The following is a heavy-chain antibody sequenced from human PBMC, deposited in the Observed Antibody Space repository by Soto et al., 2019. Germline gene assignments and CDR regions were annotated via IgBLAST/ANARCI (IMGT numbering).Heavy chain of an antibody. D-gene: IGHD3-22*01. CDR2: VYYTGST. CDR3: ARGRTVRNYADDSSDYFYFFDY. Sequence: SETLSLTCTVSGDSINTFYWGWMRQSPGKELEWIGYVYYTGSTNYNPSLKSRVTISVDRSKNQFSLKLTSANAADTAVYYCARGRTVRNYADDSSDYFYFFDYWGQGTQVTVSS. CDR1: GDSINTFY. V-gene: IGHV4-59*01. J-gene: IGHJ4*02.